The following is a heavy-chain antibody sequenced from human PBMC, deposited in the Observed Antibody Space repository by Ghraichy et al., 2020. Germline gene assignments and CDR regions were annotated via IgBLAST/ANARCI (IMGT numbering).Heavy chain of an antibody. CDR3: ARLITVYSPGYYYMDV. CDR1: GFSLSSSGIC. J-gene: IGHJ6*03. CDR2: INWDDDK. Sequence: SGPTLVKPTQTLTLTCTFSGFSLSSSGICVSWIRQPPGKALEWLALINWDDDKYYTTSLKTSLTISKDTSKNQVVLTMTNMDPVDTATYYCARLITVYSPGYYYMDVWGKGTTVTVSS. D-gene: IGHD3-3*01. V-gene: IGHV2-70*13.